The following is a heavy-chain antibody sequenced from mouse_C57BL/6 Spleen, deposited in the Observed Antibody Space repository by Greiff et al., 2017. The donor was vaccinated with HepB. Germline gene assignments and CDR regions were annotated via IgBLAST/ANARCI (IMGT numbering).Heavy chain of an antibody. J-gene: IGHJ1*03. CDR1: EYEFPSHD. D-gene: IGHD1-1*01. Sequence: EVKVEESGGGLVQPGESLKLSCESNEYEFPSHDMSWVRKTPEKRLELVAAINSDGGSTYYPDTMERRFIISRDNTKKTLYLQMSSLRSEDTALYYCARRGYYYGSSPYWYFDVWGTGTTVTVSS. CDR2: INSDGGST. V-gene: IGHV5-2*03. CDR3: ARRGYYYGSSPYWYFDV.